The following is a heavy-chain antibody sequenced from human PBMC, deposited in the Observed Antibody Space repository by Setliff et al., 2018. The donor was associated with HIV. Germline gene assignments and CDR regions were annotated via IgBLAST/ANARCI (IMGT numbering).Heavy chain of an antibody. CDR1: GGSINRSY. V-gene: IGHV4-59*01. J-gene: IGHJ4*02. CDR3: ARAYYDHLWASYRFDY. D-gene: IGHD3-16*02. CDR2: VYHTGNS. Sequence: PSETLSLTCTVPGGSINRSYWSWTRQSPGKGLEWLGNVYHTGNSHYNPSLKSRVTMSVDTSTSQFSLRLTSMTAADTAVYYCARAYYDHLWASYRFDYWGQGTLVTVSS.